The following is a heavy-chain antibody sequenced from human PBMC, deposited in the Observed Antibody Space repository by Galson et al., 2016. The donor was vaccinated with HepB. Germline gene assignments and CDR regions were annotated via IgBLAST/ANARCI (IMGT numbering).Heavy chain of an antibody. CDR3: AKAPRSLYCSGGTCYSGFDS. CDR2: ISYDGSNK. D-gene: IGHD2-15*01. J-gene: IGHJ4*02. V-gene: IGHV3-30*04. CDR1: GFAFSSYA. Sequence: SLRLSCAASGFAFSSYAMSWVRQAPGKGLEWVAVISYDGSNKYYADSVKGRFTISRDNSKNTLFLQMNSLRAEDTAVYYCAKAPRSLYCSGGTCYSGFDSWGQGTLVTVSS.